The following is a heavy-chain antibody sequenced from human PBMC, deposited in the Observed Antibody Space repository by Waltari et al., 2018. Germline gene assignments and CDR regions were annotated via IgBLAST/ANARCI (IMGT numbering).Heavy chain of an antibody. V-gene: IGHV4-39*07. D-gene: IGHD3-9*01. CDR2: IFFTGNT. Sequence: QLQLQESGPGLVRPSETLALTCSVSAPSLSSNSYSWGWVRQPPGKGLEWIASIFFTGNTYYNPSLRSRVTMSLDTSKNQFSLHLASVTAADTAVYFCAVKMSPLWLHPVDSWGQGALVTVSS. CDR3: AVKMSPLWLHPVDS. CDR1: APSLSSNSYS. J-gene: IGHJ4*02.